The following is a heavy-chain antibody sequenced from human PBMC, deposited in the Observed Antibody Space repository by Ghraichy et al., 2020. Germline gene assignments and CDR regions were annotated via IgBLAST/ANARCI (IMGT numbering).Heavy chain of an antibody. J-gene: IGHJ4*02. V-gene: IGHV3-48*01. CDR3: ARYSSSWSFDY. D-gene: IGHD6-13*01. Sequence: GGSLRLSCAASGFTFRSYSMNWVRQAPGKGLEWVSYISSSSAVIYYADSVKGRFTISRDNAKNSLYLQMNSLRAEDTAVYYCARYSSSWSFDYWGQGTLVTVSS. CDR1: GFTFRSYS. CDR2: ISSSSAVI.